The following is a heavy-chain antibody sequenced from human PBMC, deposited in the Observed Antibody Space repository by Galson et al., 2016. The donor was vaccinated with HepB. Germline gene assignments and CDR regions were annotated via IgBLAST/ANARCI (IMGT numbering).Heavy chain of an antibody. CDR3: ARERMRPPQGGYSSSVCFDL. Sequence: CAISGDSVSSNSAAWNWIRQSPSRGLEWLGRTYYRSKWYNDYAGSVKSRITINPDTSKNQFSLQLNSVTPEDTAVYYCARERMRPPQGGYSSSVCFDLWGRGTLVTVSS. CDR1: GDSVSSNSAA. D-gene: IGHD6-6*01. J-gene: IGHJ2*01. CDR2: TYYRSKWYN. V-gene: IGHV6-1*01.